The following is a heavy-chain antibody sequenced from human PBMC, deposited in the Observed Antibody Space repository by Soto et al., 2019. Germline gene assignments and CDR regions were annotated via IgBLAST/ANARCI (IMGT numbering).Heavy chain of an antibody. D-gene: IGHD3-10*01. CDR2: ISGSGGST. V-gene: IGHV3-23*01. CDR1: GFTFSSYA. Sequence: EVQLLESGGGLVQPGGSLRLSCAASGFTFSSYAMSWVRQAPGKGLEWVSAISGSGGSTYYADSVKGRFTISRDNSKNTLYLQRNSLRAEDTAVYYCAEAGGFGGYWYFDLWGRGTLVTVSS. J-gene: IGHJ2*01. CDR3: AEAGGFGGYWYFDL.